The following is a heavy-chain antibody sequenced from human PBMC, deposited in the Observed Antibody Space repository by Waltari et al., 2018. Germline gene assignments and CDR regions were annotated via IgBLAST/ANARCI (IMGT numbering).Heavy chain of an antibody. J-gene: IGHJ4*02. Sequence: DVQLVQSGAEVNKPGESRKISCKGSGYPFSNYWIAWVLQMPGLGLEYRGIIYPDKSVSIYSPTFQGQGTISADKSTATAYLQWGGLKASDAAIYFCARLSGGGHGTSLYYFDFWGQGTLVTLSS. D-gene: IGHD2-15*01. CDR1: GYPFSNYW. V-gene: IGHV5-51*01. CDR3: ARLSGGGHGTSLYYFDF. CDR2: IYPDKSVS.